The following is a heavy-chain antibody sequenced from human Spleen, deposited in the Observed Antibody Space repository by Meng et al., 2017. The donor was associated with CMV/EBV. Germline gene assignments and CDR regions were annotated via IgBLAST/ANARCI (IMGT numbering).Heavy chain of an antibody. Sequence: HVHLQAAGPGLVKSSETLSLTCTVSGGSISSNYWSWIRQPPGKGLEWIGYIYYSGSNNYNPSLKSRVTISVDTSKNQFSLELRSVTAADTAVYYCARGGGCSSSSCDLDYWGQGVLVTVSS. J-gene: IGHJ4*02. CDR2: IYYSGSN. D-gene: IGHD2-2*01. V-gene: IGHV4-59*01. CDR3: ARGGGCSSSSCDLDY. CDR1: GGSISSNY.